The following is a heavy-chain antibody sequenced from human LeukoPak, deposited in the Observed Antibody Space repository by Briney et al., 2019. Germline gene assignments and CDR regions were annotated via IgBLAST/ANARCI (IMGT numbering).Heavy chain of an antibody. Sequence: PSETLSLTCAVYGGSFSGYYWSWIRQPPGKGLEWIGEINHSGSTNYNPSLKSRVTISVDTSKNQFSLKLSSVTAADTAVYYCARENDYGDRCGYWGQGTLVTVSP. CDR2: INHSGST. D-gene: IGHD4-17*01. V-gene: IGHV4-34*01. CDR3: ARENDYGDRCGY. J-gene: IGHJ4*02. CDR1: GGSFSGYY.